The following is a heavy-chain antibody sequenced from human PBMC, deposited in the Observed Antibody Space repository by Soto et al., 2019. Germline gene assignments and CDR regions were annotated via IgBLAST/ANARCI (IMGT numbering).Heavy chain of an antibody. CDR2: ISYDGSNK. D-gene: IGHD3-22*01. V-gene: IGHV3-30-3*01. CDR1: GFTFSSYA. CDR3: ARGFYDSSGHHAFDI. Sequence: PGGSLRLSCAASGFTFSSYAMHWVRQAPGKGLEWVAVISYDGSNKYYADSVKGRFTISRDNSKNTLYLQMNSLRAEDTAVYYCARGFYDSSGHHAFDIWGQGTMVTVSS. J-gene: IGHJ3*02.